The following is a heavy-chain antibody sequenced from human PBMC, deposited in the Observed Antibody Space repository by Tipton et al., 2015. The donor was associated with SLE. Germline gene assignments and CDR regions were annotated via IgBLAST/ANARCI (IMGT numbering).Heavy chain of an antibody. J-gene: IGHJ4*02. CDR3: ARDVGFSSPWYYFNY. V-gene: IGHV4-38-2*02. CDR2: IDYSGSP. D-gene: IGHD6-19*01. CDR1: GYSISSGHY. Sequence: GLVKPSETLSLTCVVSGYSISSGHYWGWIRQPPGKGLEWIGNIDYSGSPYYNPSLKSRVTISVDTSKNQFSLKLSSVTAADTAVYYCARDVGFSSPWYYFNYWGPGTLVTVPS.